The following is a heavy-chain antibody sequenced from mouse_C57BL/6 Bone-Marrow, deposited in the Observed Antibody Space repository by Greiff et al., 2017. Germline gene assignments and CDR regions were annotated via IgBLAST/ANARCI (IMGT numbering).Heavy chain of an antibody. CDR1: GYTFTDYY. J-gene: IGHJ3*01. V-gene: IGHV1-76*01. CDR3: ARGIYYYAWFAY. CDR2: IYPGSGNT. Sequence: QVQLQQPGAELVRPGASVKLSCKASGYTFTDYYINWVKQRPGQGLEWIARIYPGSGNTYYNEKFKGKATLTAEKSSSTAYMQLSSLTSEDSAVYFCARGIYYYAWFAYWGQGTLVTVSA. D-gene: IGHD1-1*01.